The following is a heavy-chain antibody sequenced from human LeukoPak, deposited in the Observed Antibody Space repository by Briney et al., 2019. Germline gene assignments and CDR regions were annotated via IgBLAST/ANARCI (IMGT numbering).Heavy chain of an antibody. CDR3: ARWAGLCTSNNCYNPFDY. CDR1: GGTFSSYT. J-gene: IGHJ4*02. CDR2: IIPIFGTS. D-gene: IGHD2-2*02. Sequence: GASVKVSCKASGGTFSSYTFSWVRQAPGQGLEWMGGIIPIFGTSTYAQKFQGRVTVITDESTSTVYMEFSSLRSEDTAVYYCARWAGLCTSNNCYNPFDYWGQGTLVTVSS. V-gene: IGHV1-69*05.